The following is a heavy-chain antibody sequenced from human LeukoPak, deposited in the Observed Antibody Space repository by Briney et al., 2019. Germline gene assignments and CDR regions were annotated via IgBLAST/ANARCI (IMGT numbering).Heavy chain of an antibody. CDR3: SSWSSCSGGTCQFNY. CDR1: GFTFSNSW. D-gene: IGHD2-15*01. J-gene: IGHJ4*02. CDR2: IKQDGSEK. V-gene: IGHV3-7*01. Sequence: TGGSLRLSCAGSGFTFSNSWMSWVRQAPGKGLEWVALIKQDGSEKYYVDSVKGRFTISRDNAKNSLYLQMDSLRAEDTAVYYCSSWSSCSGGTCQFNYWGQGTLVTVSS.